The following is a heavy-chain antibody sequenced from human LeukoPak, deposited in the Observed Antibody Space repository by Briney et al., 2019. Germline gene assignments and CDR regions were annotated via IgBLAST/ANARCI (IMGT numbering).Heavy chain of an antibody. J-gene: IGHJ4*02. CDR1: GYTFTGYY. CDR2: ISAYNGNT. D-gene: IGHD2-15*01. V-gene: IGHV1-18*04. CDR3: AREISFCSGGSCDKGPLDY. Sequence: ASVKVSCKASGYTFTGYYMHWVRQAPGQGLEWMGWISAYNGNTNYAQKLQGRVTMTTDTSTSTAYMELRSLRSDDTAVYYCAREISFCSGGSCDKGPLDYWGQGTLVTVSS.